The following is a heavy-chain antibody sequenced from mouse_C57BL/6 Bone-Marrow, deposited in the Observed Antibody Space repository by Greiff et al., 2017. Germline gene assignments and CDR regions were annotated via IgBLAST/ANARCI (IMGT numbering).Heavy chain of an antibody. Sequence: VQLQQPGAELVRPGSSVKLSCKASGYTFTSYWMDWVKQRPGQGLEWIGNIYPSDSETHYNQKFKDKATLTVDKSSSTAYMQLSSLTSEDSAVYYCARGRGYYDWFAYWGQGTLVTVSA. V-gene: IGHV1-61*01. CDR2: IYPSDSET. CDR1: GYTFTSYW. D-gene: IGHD2-3*01. CDR3: ARGRGYYDWFAY. J-gene: IGHJ3*01.